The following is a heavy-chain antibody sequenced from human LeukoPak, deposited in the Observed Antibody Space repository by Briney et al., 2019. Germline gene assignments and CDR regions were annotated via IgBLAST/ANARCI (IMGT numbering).Heavy chain of an antibody. CDR1: GGSISSDNHY. V-gene: IGHV4-61*02. CDR3: ARRPGAGSRDCWFDP. CDR2: ISTSGDT. Sequence: SETLSLTCTVSGGSISSDNHYWGWIRQPAGKGLEWIGRISTSGDTHYNPSLKSRVTISVYTSKNQFSLKLSSVTAADTAVYYCARRPGAGSRDCWFDPWGQGTLVTVSS. J-gene: IGHJ5*02. D-gene: IGHD2-21*01.